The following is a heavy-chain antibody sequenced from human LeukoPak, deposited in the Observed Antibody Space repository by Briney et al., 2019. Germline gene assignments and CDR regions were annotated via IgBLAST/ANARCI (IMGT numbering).Heavy chain of an antibody. CDR1: GYTFTSYG. V-gene: IGHV1-18*01. J-gene: IGHJ6*02. CDR3: ARDTKIWEYSSSWHYYYYGMDV. D-gene: IGHD6-13*01. CDR2: ISAYNGNT. Sequence: GASVKVSCKASGYTFTSYGISWVRQAPGQGLEWMGWISAYNGNTNYAQKLQGRVTMTTDTSTSTAYMELRSLRSDDTAVYYCARDTKIWEYSSSWHYYYYGMDVWGQGTTVTVSS.